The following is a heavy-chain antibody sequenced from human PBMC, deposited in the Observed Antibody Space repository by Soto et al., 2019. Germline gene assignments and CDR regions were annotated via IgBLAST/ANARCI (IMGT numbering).Heavy chain of an antibody. Sequence: EVHLSESGGGLVQPGGSLRLSCVASGFTFTTYAMTWVRQAPGKGLEWVSGISGDSDGTYYADSVKGRFTISRDNSKNTVVLQMDSLTAEDTALYYCASRRFGEYAYWGQGTLVTVSS. CDR3: ASRRFGEYAY. D-gene: IGHD3-16*01. CDR2: ISGDSDGT. V-gene: IGHV3-23*01. J-gene: IGHJ4*02. CDR1: GFTFTTYA.